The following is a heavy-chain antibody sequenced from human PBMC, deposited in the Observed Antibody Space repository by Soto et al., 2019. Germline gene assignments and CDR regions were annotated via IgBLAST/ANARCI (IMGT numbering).Heavy chain of an antibody. Sequence: SETLSLTCTVSGGSISSYFWSWIRQSPGKGLEWLGFIQYSGNTYYTPSLTSRVTMSLDMSKNEFSLRMTSVTAADTAVYYCARSPWFGETDSFDSWGQGTLVTVSS. CDR1: GGSISSYF. J-gene: IGHJ4*02. V-gene: IGHV4-59*01. D-gene: IGHD3-10*01. CDR2: IQYSGNT. CDR3: ARSPWFGETDSFDS.